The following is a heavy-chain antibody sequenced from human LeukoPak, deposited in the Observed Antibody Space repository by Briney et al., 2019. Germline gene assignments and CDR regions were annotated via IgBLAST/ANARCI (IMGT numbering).Heavy chain of an antibody. D-gene: IGHD4-17*01. V-gene: IGHV4-4*02. CDR2: IYHSGST. Sequence: SGTLSLTCAVSGGSISSSNGWSWVRQPPGKGLQWIGEIYHSGSTNYNPSPKSRVTISVDKSKNQFSLKLSSVTAADTAVYYCARVYRPYGDYGTPFDYWGQGTLVTVSS. CDR3: ARVYRPYGDYGTPFDY. CDR1: GGSISSSNG. J-gene: IGHJ4*02.